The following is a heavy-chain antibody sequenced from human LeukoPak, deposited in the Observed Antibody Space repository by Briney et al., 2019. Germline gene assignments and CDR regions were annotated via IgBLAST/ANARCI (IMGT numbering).Heavy chain of an antibody. CDR2: IYYSGST. CDR3: ARREDFWYFDL. CDR1: GGSIGSHQ. V-gene: IGHV4-59*08. Sequence: SETLSLTCTVSGGSIGSHQWSWIRQPPGKGLEFIGYIYYSGSTNYNPSLKSRVTFSVDTSKNHFSLKLISVTAADTAVYYCARREDFWYFDLWGRGTLVTVSS. J-gene: IGHJ2*01.